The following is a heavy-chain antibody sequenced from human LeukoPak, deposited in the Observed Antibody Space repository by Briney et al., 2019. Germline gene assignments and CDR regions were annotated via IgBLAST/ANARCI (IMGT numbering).Heavy chain of an antibody. CDR2: IWFVGTIK. Sequence: PGRALRLPCAEAGFTFNHYGMHWVRQAPGKGLEWVAVIWFVGTIKYYTDSVKGRFTISRVDSENTVYLQMNTLRTEDTGVYYCAKDAQRGFDYSNSLEYWGQGTPVTVST. J-gene: IGHJ4*02. CDR3: AKDAQRGFDYSNSLEY. D-gene: IGHD4-11*01. CDR1: GFTFNHYG. V-gene: IGHV3-33*06.